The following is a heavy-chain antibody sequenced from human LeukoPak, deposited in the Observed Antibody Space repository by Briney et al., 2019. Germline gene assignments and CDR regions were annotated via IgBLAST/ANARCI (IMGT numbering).Heavy chain of an antibody. D-gene: IGHD3-10*01. Sequence: SETLSLTCTVSGGSISSSSYYWGWIRQPPGKGLEWIGSIYYSGSTYYNPSLKSRVTISVDTSKNQFSLKLSSVTAADTAVYYCASDYYGSGSGLWGQGTLVTVSS. J-gene: IGHJ4*02. V-gene: IGHV4-39*07. CDR1: GGSISSSSYY. CDR3: ASDYYGSGSGL. CDR2: IYYSGST.